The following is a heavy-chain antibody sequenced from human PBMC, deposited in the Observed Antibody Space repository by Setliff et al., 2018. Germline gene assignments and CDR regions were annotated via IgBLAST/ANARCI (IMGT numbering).Heavy chain of an antibody. V-gene: IGHV5-51*01. CDR3: ARGLVGATYSVYFDY. Sequence: PGESLKLSCKGSGYSFSNFWIGWVRQMPGKGLEWMGIIYPGDSHTRYSPSFQGQVTMSADKSINTAYLQWSNLKVSDTAIYYCARGLVGATYSVYFDYWGQGALVTVSS. D-gene: IGHD1-26*01. CDR2: IYPGDSHT. J-gene: IGHJ4*02. CDR1: GYSFSNFW.